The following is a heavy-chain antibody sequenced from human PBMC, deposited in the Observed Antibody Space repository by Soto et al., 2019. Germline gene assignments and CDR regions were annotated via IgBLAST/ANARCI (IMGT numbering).Heavy chain of an antibody. J-gene: IGHJ4*02. CDR1: GGSISSYY. CDR3: ARVSEEYQLPGYFDY. CDR2: IYYSGST. Sequence: SETLSLTCTVSGGSISSYYWSWIRQPPGKGLEWIGYIYYSGSTNYNPSLKSRVTISVDTSKNQFSLKLSSVTAADTAVYYCARVSEEYQLPGYFDYWGQGTLVTVSS. V-gene: IGHV4-59*01. D-gene: IGHD2-2*01.